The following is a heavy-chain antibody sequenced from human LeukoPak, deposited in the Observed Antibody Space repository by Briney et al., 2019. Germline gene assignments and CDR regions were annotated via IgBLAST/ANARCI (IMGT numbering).Heavy chain of an antibody. J-gene: IGHJ4*02. V-gene: IGHV1-46*01. D-gene: IGHD2-21*02. Sequence: ASVKVSCKASGYTFTSYDINWVRQASGQGLEWMGIINPSGGSTSYAQKFQGRVTMTRDMSTSTVYMELSSLRSEDTAVYYCARAAYCGGDCSSGQDYWGQGTLVTVSS. CDR3: ARAAYCGGDCSSGQDY. CDR2: INPSGGST. CDR1: GYTFTSYD.